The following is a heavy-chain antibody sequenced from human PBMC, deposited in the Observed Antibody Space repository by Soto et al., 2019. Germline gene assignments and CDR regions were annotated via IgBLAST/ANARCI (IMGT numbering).Heavy chain of an antibody. V-gene: IGHV4-34*01. J-gene: IGHJ1*01. CDR2: INHSGST. CDR1: GGSFSGYY. D-gene: IGHD6-13*01. CDR3: ARSSSWYGYFQH. Sequence: QVQLQQWGAGLLKPSETLSLTCAVYGGSFSGYYWSWIRQPPGKGLEWIGEINHSGSTNYNPPLKSRVTISVDTSKNQFSLKLSSVTAADTAVYYCARSSSWYGYFQHWGQGTLVTVSS.